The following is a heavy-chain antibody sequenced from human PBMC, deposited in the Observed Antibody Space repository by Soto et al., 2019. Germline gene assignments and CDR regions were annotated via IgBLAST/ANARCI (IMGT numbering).Heavy chain of an antibody. J-gene: IGHJ4*02. CDR3: ARDLIVTAADSYFDN. Sequence: ASVKVSCKASGYTFTSYGISWVRQAPGQGLEWMGWISAYNGNTNYAQKLQGRVTMTTDTSTSTAYMELRSLRSDDTAVYYCARDLIVTAADSYFDNWGQGTLVTVSS. D-gene: IGHD2-21*02. V-gene: IGHV1-18*01. CDR2: ISAYNGNT. CDR1: GYTFTSYG.